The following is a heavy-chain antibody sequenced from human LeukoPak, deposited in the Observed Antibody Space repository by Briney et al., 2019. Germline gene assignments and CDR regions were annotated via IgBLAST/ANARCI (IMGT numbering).Heavy chain of an antibody. CDR2: IGTAGDT. Sequence: PGGSLRLSCAASGFTFSNYDMHWVRQAAGKGLEWVSAIGTAGDTYYLDSVKGRFIISRENAKNSLYLQMNSLRAEDTAVYYCARGGFVDTAMGPPYNWFDPWGQGTLVTVSS. D-gene: IGHD5-18*01. J-gene: IGHJ5*02. CDR1: GFTFSNYD. V-gene: IGHV3-13*04. CDR3: ARGGFVDTAMGPPYNWFDP.